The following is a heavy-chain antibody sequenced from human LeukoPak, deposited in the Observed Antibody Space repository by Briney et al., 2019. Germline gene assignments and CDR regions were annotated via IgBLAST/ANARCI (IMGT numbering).Heavy chain of an antibody. CDR1: GYTFTSYG. CDR2: INPNSGGT. Sequence: GASVKVSCKASGYTFTSYGISWVRQAPGQGLEWMGWINPNSGGTNYAQKFQGRVTMTRDTSISTAYMELSRLRSDDTAVYYCASYDSSAYYHHSDAFDIWGQGTMVTVSS. D-gene: IGHD3-22*01. V-gene: IGHV1-2*02. CDR3: ASYDSSAYYHHSDAFDI. J-gene: IGHJ3*02.